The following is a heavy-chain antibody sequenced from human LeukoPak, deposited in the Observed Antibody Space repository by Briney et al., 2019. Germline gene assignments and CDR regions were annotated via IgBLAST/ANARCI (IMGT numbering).Heavy chain of an antibody. J-gene: IGHJ6*02. CDR2: ISWNSGSI. D-gene: IGHD2-2*01. CDR3: AKDLPAATDYYYYGMDV. CDR1: GFTFDDYA. V-gene: IGHV3-9*01. Sequence: GGSLRLSCAASGFTFDDYAMHWVRQAPGKGLEWVSGISWNSGSIGYADSVKGRFTISRDNAKNSLYLQMNSLRAEDTALYYCAKDLPAATDYYYYGMDVWGQGTTVTVSS.